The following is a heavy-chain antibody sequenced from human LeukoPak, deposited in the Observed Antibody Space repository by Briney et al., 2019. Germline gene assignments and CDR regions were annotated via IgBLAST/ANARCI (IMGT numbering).Heavy chain of an antibody. J-gene: IGHJ1*01. V-gene: IGHV1-3*04. CDR3: ARVPLDDASRHYYPH. CDR1: GYTFTNYG. Sequence: GASVKVSCKTSGYTFTNYGMHWVRQAPRQSPEWMGWINTGNGNTKSSQKFQDRVTLTRDTSASTAYMELNSLSSEDTVVYYCARVPLDDASRHYYPHWGQGTLVTVSS. D-gene: IGHD3-10*01. CDR2: INTGNGNT.